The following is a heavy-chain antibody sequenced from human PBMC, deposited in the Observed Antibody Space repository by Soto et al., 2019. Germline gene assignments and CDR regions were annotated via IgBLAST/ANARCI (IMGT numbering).Heavy chain of an antibody. CDR3: ARVGVGVTRGWYCDC. V-gene: IGHV1-69*06. CDR2: IIPIFGTA. J-gene: IGHJ4*02. CDR1: GGTFSSYA. D-gene: IGHD1-26*01. Sequence: ASVKVSCKASGGTFSSYAISWVRQAPGQGLEWMGGIIPIFGTANYAQKFQGRVTITADKSTSTAYMELSSLRSEDTAGYYCARVGVGVTRGWYCDCRGQGTLVTVSS.